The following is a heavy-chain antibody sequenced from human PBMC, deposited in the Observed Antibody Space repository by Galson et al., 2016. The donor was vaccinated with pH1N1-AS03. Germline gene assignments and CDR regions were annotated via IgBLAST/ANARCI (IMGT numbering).Heavy chain of an antibody. CDR1: GYSISSGYY. CDR3: ARVGEYFDFWSGYSDFDY. CDR2: IYHSGST. D-gene: IGHD3-3*01. Sequence: SETLSLTCAVSGYSISSGYYWGWIRQPPGKGLEWIGGIYHSGSTYYNPSLMSRVTISVDTSKNRFSLKVTSVTAADTAVYYCARVGEYFDFWSGYSDFDYWGQGTLVTVSS. V-gene: IGHV4-38-2*01. J-gene: IGHJ4*02.